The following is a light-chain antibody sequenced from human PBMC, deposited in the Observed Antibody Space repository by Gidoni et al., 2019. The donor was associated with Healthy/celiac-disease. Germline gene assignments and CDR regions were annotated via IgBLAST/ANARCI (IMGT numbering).Light chain of an antibody. CDR3: QQYGSSRWT. J-gene: IGKJ1*01. V-gene: IGKV3-20*01. CDR2: DAS. CDR1: QSVSSSY. Sequence: EIVLTLSPGTLSLSPGERATLSCRASQSVSSSYVAWYQQNPGQAPRLLIYDASSRATGIPDRFSGSGSGTDFTLTISRLEPEDFAVYYCQQYGSSRWTFGQGTKVEIK.